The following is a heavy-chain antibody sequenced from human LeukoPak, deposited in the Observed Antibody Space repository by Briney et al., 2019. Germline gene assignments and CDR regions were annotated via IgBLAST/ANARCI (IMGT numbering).Heavy chain of an antibody. CDR3: ARYYDFWSGYLDY. CDR1: GGSTSSYY. V-gene: IGHV4-59*01. CDR2: IYYSGST. D-gene: IGHD3-3*01. J-gene: IGHJ4*02. Sequence: PSETLSLTCTVSGGSTSSYYWSWIRQPPGKGLEWIGYIYYSGSTNYNPSLKSRVTISVDTSKNQFSLKLSSVTAADTAVYYCARYYDFWSGYLDYWGQGTLVTVSS.